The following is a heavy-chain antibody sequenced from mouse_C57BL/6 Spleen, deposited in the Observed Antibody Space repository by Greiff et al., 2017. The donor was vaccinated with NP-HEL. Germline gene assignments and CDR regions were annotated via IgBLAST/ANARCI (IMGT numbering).Heavy chain of an antibody. CDR2: IDPETGGT. J-gene: IGHJ2*01. Sequence: QVQLKQSGAELVRPGASVTLSCKASGYTFTDYEMHWVKQTPVHGLEWIGAIDPETGGTAYNQKFKGKAILTADKSSSTAYMELRSLTSEDSAVYYCTGRGDAYFDYWGQGTTVTVSS. CDR1: GYTFTDYE. V-gene: IGHV1-15*01. CDR3: TGRGDAYFDY. D-gene: IGHD3-3*01.